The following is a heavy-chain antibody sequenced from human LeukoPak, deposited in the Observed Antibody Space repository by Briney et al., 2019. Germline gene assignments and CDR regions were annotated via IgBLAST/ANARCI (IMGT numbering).Heavy chain of an antibody. CDR3: AKPYCSGGRCYFYYGMDV. CDR1: GFTFSTYA. V-gene: IGHV3-23*01. J-gene: IGHJ6*02. CDR2: VSANAYST. D-gene: IGHD2-15*01. Sequence: GSLRLSCVASGFTFSTYAMTWVRQAPGKGLEWVSTVSANAYSTYYADSVKGRFTISRDNSKNTLYLQMNSLRAEDTAVYYCAKPYCSGGRCYFYYGMDVWGQGTTVTVSS.